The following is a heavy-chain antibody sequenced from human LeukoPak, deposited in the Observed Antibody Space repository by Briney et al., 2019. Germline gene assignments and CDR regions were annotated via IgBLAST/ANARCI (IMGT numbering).Heavy chain of an antibody. CDR2: INPNSGGT. J-gene: IGHJ3*01. CDR1: GYPFPGYY. D-gene: IGHD3-10*01. Sequence: ASVKVSFKASGYPFPGYYLHWVRPAPGQGLEWMGWINPNSGGTVYAQKFKGRVTMTRDTSISTAYMELSGLRPDDTAIYYCVSYYHGSGSYYNDAFDVWGQGTMVTVSS. V-gene: IGHV1-2*02. CDR3: VSYYHGSGSYYNDAFDV.